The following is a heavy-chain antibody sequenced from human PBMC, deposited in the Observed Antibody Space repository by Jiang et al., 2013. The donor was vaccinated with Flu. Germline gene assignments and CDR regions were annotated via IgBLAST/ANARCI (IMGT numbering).Heavy chain of an antibody. V-gene: IGHV3-30*18. CDR1: GFTFSSYG. CDR3: AKSYDTDY. CDR2: ISYDGSNK. Sequence: RLSCAASGFTFSSYGMHWVRQAPGKGLEWVAVISYDGSNKYYADSVKGRFTISRDNSKNTLYLQMNSLRAEDTAVYYCAKSYDTDYWGQGTLVTVSS. J-gene: IGHJ4*02. D-gene: IGHD3-22*01.